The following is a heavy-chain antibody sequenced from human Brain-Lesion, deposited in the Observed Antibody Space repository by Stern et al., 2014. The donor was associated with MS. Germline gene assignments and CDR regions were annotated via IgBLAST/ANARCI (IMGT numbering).Heavy chain of an antibody. D-gene: IGHD6-13*01. CDR3: ATGDFRQQLVPGPYYFYGMDV. CDR2: FDPEAGET. J-gene: IGHJ6*02. Sequence: QVQVVQSGAEVKKPGASVKVSCKVSGYTLTELSMHWVRQAPGTGLEWMGSFDPEAGETIYAQKFQGRVTMTEDTSTDTAYMELSSLRSEDTAVYYCATGDFRQQLVPGPYYFYGMDVWGQGTTVTVSS. V-gene: IGHV1-24*01. CDR1: GYTLTELS.